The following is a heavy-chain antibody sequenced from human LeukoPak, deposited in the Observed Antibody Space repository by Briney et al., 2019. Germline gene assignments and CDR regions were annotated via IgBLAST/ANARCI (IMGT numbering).Heavy chain of an antibody. Sequence: PGGSLRLSCAASEFTFSGSAMHWVRQASGKGLEWVGRIRSKTNSYATAYAASVRGRFTIFRDDSKNTAYLQMNSLKTEDTAVYYCAKHWGAYGDYRGRYMDVWGKGTTVTVSS. CDR3: AKHWGAYGDYRGRYMDV. J-gene: IGHJ6*03. CDR1: EFTFSGSA. CDR2: IRSKTNSYAT. V-gene: IGHV3-73*01. D-gene: IGHD4-17*01.